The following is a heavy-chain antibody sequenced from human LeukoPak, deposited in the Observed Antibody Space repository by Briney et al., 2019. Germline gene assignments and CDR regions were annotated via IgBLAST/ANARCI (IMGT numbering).Heavy chain of an antibody. CDR3: AREDYDSSGSVDY. D-gene: IGHD3-22*01. Sequence: GASVKVSCKGSGYTFTGYYMHWLRQAPGQGLEWMGWINPNSGGTNYAQKFQGRVTMTRDTSISTAYMELSRLRSDDTAVYYCAREDYDSSGSVDYWGQGTLVTVSS. CDR1: GYTFTGYY. CDR2: INPNSGGT. J-gene: IGHJ4*02. V-gene: IGHV1-2*02.